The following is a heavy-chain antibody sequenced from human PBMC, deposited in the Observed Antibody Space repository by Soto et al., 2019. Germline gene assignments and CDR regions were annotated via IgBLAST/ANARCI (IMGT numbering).Heavy chain of an antibody. CDR3: ARTYYYDSSGAFDI. D-gene: IGHD3-22*01. V-gene: IGHV4-39*01. CDR2: IYYSGST. Sequence: QLQLQESGPGLVKPSETLSLTCTVSGGSISSSSYYWGWIRQPPGKGLEWIGSIYYSGSTYYTPSLKSRVTISVDTSKNQFSLKLSSVTAADTAVYYCARTYYYDSSGAFDIWGQGTKVTV. J-gene: IGHJ3*02. CDR1: GGSISSSSYY.